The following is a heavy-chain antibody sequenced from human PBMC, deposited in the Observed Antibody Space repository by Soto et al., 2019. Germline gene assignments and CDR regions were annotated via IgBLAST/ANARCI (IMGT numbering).Heavy chain of an antibody. CDR1: GYSIGSGYY. CDR2: IYHAGSV. CDR3: ARTFDCYGMDV. Sequence: KASETLSLTCAVSGYSIGSGYYWAWIRQSPGKGLEWIGSIYHAGSVYYNPSLNGRVALSMDTSKNHFSLKLTSVTAADTAVYYCARTFDCYGMDVWGQGTTVTVS. V-gene: IGHV4-38-2*01. J-gene: IGHJ6*02.